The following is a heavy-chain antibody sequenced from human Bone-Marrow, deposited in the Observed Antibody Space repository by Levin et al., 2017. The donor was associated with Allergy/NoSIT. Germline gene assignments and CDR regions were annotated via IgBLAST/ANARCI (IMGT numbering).Heavy chain of an antibody. CDR3: AKVAGSWQDNDAFDI. CDR1: GFTFSNHG. CDR2: ISYDGSNE. D-gene: IGHD6-13*01. J-gene: IGHJ3*02. Sequence: GGSLRLSCAASGFTFSNHGMHWVRQAPGKGLEWVAVISYDGSNEYYADFVKGRFTTSRDDSKNMLYLQMNGLRPEDTAVYYCAKVAGSWQDNDAFDIWGLGTMVTVSS. V-gene: IGHV3-30*18.